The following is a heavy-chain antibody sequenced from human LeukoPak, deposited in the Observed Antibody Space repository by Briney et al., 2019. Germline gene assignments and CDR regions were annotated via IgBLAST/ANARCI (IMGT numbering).Heavy chain of an antibody. J-gene: IGHJ4*02. CDR2: IGTIISTT. V-gene: IGHV3-48*03. D-gene: IGHD6-19*01. Sequence: GGSLRLSCAASGFTFGSYEMNWVRQAPGKGLEWVSYIGTIISTTYYADPVKGRFTVSRDDAKSSLYLQMSSLRAEDTAVYYCARNVYDLRGQWLVPGFDYWGQGTLVTVSS. CDR3: ARNVYDLRGQWLVPGFDY. CDR1: GFTFGSYE.